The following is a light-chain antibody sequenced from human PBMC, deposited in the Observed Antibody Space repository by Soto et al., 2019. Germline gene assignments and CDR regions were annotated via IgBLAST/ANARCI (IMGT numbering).Light chain of an antibody. Sequence: EIVLTQSPGTLSLSPGERATLSCRASQSVSSSSLAWYQQKRGQAPRLLIHDASSRATGIPDRFSGSGSGTDFTLTISSREPEDFAVYYCQQRSNWPPENTFGGGTKVDIK. J-gene: IGKJ4*01. CDR1: QSVSSSS. V-gene: IGKV3D-20*02. CDR2: DAS. CDR3: QQRSNWPPENT.